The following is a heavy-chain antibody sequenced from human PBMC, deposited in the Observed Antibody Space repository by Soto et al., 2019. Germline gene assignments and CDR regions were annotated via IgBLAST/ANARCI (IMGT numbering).Heavy chain of an antibody. Sequence: QVQLVESGGGVDQPGGSLRLSCAASGFTFSSYGMHWVRQAPGKGLEWVAVISYDGSNKYYADSVKGRFTISRDNSKNTLYLQMNSLRAEDTAVYYCAKDLDYGDYYYYGMDVWGQGTTVTVSS. CDR3: AKDLDYGDYYYYGMDV. J-gene: IGHJ6*02. CDR1: GFTFSSYG. V-gene: IGHV3-30*18. CDR2: ISYDGSNK. D-gene: IGHD4-17*01.